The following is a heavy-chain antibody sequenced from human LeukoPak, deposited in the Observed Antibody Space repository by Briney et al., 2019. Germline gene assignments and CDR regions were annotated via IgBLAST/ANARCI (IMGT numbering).Heavy chain of an antibody. D-gene: IGHD5-18*01. CDR1: GYTFTSYD. CDR2: MNPNSGNT. Sequence: ASVKVSCKASGYTFTSYDINWVRQATGQGLEWMGWMNPNSGNTGYAQKFQGRVTMTRNTSISTAYMELSSLRSEDTAVYYCARVYSLPAGQYYYMDAWGKGTTVTVSS. J-gene: IGHJ6*03. V-gene: IGHV1-8*01. CDR3: ARVYSLPAGQYYYMDA.